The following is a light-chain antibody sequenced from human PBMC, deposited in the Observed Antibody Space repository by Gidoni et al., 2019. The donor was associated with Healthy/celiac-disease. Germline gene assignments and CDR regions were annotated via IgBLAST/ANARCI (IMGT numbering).Light chain of an antibody. CDR3: SSYTSSSPYV. V-gene: IGLV2-14*01. CDR1: SSDVGGYNY. Sequence: QSALTQPASVSGSPGQSITISCTGTSSDVGGYNYVSLYQQHPGKAPKLMIYDVSNRPLGVSNRFSGSKSGNTASLTISGLQAEDEADYYCSSYTSSSPYVFGTGTKVTVL. CDR2: DVS. J-gene: IGLJ1*01.